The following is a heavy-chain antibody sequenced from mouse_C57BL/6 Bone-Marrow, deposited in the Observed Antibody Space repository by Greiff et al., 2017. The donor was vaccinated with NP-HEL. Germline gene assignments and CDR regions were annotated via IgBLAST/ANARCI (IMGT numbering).Heavy chain of an antibody. CDR2: IDPSDSYT. J-gene: IGHJ3*01. D-gene: IGHD3-2*02. Sequence: VQLQQPGAELVMPGASVKLSCKASGYTFTSYWMHWVKQRPGQGLEWIGEIDPSDSYTNYNQKFKGKSTLTVDKSSSTAYMQLSSLTSDDSAVYYCARRGQLRFPFAYWGQGTLVTVSA. CDR1: GYTFTSYW. V-gene: IGHV1-69*01. CDR3: ARRGQLRFPFAY.